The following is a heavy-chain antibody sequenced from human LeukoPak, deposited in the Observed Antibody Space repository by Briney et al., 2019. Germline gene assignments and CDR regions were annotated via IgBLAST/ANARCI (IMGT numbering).Heavy chain of an antibody. CDR2: IKQDGSEK. Sequence: PGGSLRLSCAASGFTFSSYSMNWVRQAPGKGLEWVANIKQDGSEKNYVDSVKGRFTISRDNAKNSLYLQMNSLRAEDTAVYYCARDTRGIFDHWGQGTLVTVSS. D-gene: IGHD2-15*01. CDR3: ARDTRGIFDH. V-gene: IGHV3-7*01. J-gene: IGHJ4*02. CDR1: GFTFSSYS.